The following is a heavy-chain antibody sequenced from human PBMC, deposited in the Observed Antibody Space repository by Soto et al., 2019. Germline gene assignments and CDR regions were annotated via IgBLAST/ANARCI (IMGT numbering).Heavy chain of an antibody. V-gene: IGHV1-18*04. Sequence: ASVKVSCKASGYTFTSYGISWVRQAPGQGLEWMGWISAYNGNTNYAQKLQGRVTMATDTSTSTAYMELRSLRSDDTAVYYCARVRSRKFDYYYYYGMDVWGQGTTVTVSS. J-gene: IGHJ6*02. CDR2: ISAYNGNT. CDR1: GYTFTSYG. D-gene: IGHD3-10*01. CDR3: ARVRSRKFDYYYYYGMDV.